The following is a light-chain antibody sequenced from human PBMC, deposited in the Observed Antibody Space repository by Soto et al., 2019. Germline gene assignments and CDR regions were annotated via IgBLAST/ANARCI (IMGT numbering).Light chain of an antibody. CDR1: QSISRY. CDR2: AAS. V-gene: IGKV1-39*01. CDR3: QQSYSGPIT. Sequence: DMQMTQSPSSLSAALGDRVTIACRASQSISRYLNWYQQKPGKAPKVLIYAASSLESGVPSRFSGIGSGTDFTLSISSLQPEDFATYYCQQSYSGPITFGGGTKV. J-gene: IGKJ4*01.